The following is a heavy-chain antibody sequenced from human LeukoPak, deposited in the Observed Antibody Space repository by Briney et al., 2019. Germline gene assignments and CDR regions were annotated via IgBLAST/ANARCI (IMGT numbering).Heavy chain of an antibody. Sequence: ASLRVSSKPPLYTPTNYGITWGRQGPGEGVEWVGWIRAYNGDTKYTQKLQGRVTVTTDTSTKTAYMELRGLRSDDTAVYYCARGDYDFSSGYFDSWGRGTLVTVSS. J-gene: IGHJ4*02. CDR3: ARGDYDFSSGYFDS. CDR1: LYTPTNYG. D-gene: IGHD3-3*01. V-gene: IGHV1-18*01. CDR2: IRAYNGDT.